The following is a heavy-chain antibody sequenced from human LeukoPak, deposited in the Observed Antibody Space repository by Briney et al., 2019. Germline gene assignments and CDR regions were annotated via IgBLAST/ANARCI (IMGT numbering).Heavy chain of an antibody. CDR1: GFTFSSFA. D-gene: IGHD4-17*01. CDR3: ARDDYYGDYSLDY. V-gene: IGHV3-30*04. J-gene: IGHJ4*02. CDR2: ISYDGSKK. Sequence: GGSLRLSCAASGFTFSSFAMHWVRQAPGKGLEWVAVISYDGSKKYYADSVKGRFTISRDNSKNTLYLQMNSLRAEDTAVYYCARDDYYGDYSLDYWGQGTRVTVSS.